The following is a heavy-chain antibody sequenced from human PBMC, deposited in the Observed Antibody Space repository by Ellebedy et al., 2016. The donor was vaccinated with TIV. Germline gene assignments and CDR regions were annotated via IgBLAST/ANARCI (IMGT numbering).Heavy chain of an antibody. V-gene: IGHV3-21*06. J-gene: IGHJ3*02. CDR1: GFTFSSFG. CDR2: IDSSSTYI. D-gene: IGHD4-23*01. Sequence: GESLKISSAASGFTFSSFGMNWVRQASGKGLEWVSSIDSSSTYIYYADSVKGRFTISRDNAKNSLYLHMNSLRAEDTAVYYCARSTVINPEGDAYDIWGQGTKVTVSS. CDR3: ARSTVINPEGDAYDI.